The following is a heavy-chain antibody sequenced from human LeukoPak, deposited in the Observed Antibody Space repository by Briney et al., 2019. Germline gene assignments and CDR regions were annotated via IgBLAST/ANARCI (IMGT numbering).Heavy chain of an antibody. V-gene: IGHV3-48*04. J-gene: IGHJ4*02. D-gene: IGHD1-14*01. CDR3: ARETNRGFDY. Sequence: GGSLRLSCAASGFTFSSYSMNWVRQAPGKGLEWVSCISSSSTVYYADSVKGRFTISRDNAKNSLYLQMNSLRAEDTAVYYCARETNRGFDYWGQGTLVTVSS. CDR1: GFTFSSYS. CDR2: ISSSSTV.